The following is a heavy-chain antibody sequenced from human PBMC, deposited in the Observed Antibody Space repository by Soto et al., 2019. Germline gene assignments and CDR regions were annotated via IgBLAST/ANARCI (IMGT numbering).Heavy chain of an antibody. Sequence: GGSLRLACAASGFTFSSYFMSWVRQAPGKGLEWVSAISPSGGSTYYADSVKGRFTISRDNSKNTLYLQMNSLRAEDTAVYYCAKDIGPQYEGLAPFDYWGQGTLVTVSS. V-gene: IGHV3-23*01. J-gene: IGHJ4*02. CDR1: GFTFSSYF. CDR2: ISPSGGST. D-gene: IGHD6-19*01. CDR3: AKDIGPQYEGLAPFDY.